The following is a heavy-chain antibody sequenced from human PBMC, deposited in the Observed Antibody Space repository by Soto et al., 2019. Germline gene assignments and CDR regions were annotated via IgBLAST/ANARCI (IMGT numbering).Heavy chain of an antibody. J-gene: IGHJ4*02. CDR3: ARHYYDSSGYYRSPLGL. Sequence: SETLSLTCAVYGASFGGFYWSWIRQTPGKGLEWIGEINPSGGTNYHSSLKSRVTISIDTSKNHFSLKLSSLTAADTAVYYCARHYYDSSGYYRSPLGLWGQGTPVTV. CDR1: GASFGGFY. D-gene: IGHD3-22*01. V-gene: IGHV4-34*01. CDR2: INPSGGT.